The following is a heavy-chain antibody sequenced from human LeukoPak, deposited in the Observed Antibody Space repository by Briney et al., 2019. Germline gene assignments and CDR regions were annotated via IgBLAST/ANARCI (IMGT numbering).Heavy chain of an antibody. CDR1: GYTFTSYD. Sequence: ASVKVSCKASGYTFTSYDINWVRQATGQGLEWMGWMNPNSGNTGYAQKFQGRVTMTRNTSISTAYMELSSLRSEDTAVYYCARGRWRKGDGYNYYFDYWAREPWSPSPQ. CDR2: MNPNSGNT. CDR3: ARGRWRKGDGYNYYFDY. J-gene: IGHJ4*02. D-gene: IGHD5-24*01. V-gene: IGHV1-8*01.